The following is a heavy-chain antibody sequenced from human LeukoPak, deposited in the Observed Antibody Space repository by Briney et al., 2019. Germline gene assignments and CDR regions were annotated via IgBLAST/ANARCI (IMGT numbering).Heavy chain of an antibody. Sequence: ASVKVSCKASGSTFTSYAMNWVRQAPGPGLEWMGWINTNTGNPTYAQGFTGRFVFALDTSVSTAYLQISSLKAEDTAVYYCARDSSSWYGSIDYWGQGTLVTVSS. CDR3: ARDSSSWYGSIDY. J-gene: IGHJ4*02. CDR2: INTNTGNP. CDR1: GSTFTSYA. D-gene: IGHD6-13*01. V-gene: IGHV7-4-1*02.